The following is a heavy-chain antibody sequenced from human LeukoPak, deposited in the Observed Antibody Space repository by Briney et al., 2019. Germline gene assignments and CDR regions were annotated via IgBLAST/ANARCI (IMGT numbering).Heavy chain of an antibody. V-gene: IGHV4-31*03. J-gene: IGHJ4*02. D-gene: IGHD5-24*01. CDR2: IYYSGTT. Sequence: SETLSLTCSVSNGSINSGGFYWSWVRQHPGKGLEWIGYIYYSGTTYYNPSLKSRLIMSVDTCKNQFSLKLSSVTAVDTAVYYCARDEDGYNSLEYWGQGTLVTVSS. CDR1: NGSINSGGFY. CDR3: ARDEDGYNSLEY.